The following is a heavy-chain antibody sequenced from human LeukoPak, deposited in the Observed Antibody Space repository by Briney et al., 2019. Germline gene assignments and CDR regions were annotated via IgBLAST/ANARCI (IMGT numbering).Heavy chain of an antibody. CDR1: GYTFTSYY. D-gene: IGHD3-22*01. V-gene: IGHV1-46*01. CDR3: ARDYYYDSSGYDY. Sequence: ASVKVSCKASGYTFTSYYMHWVRQAPGQGLEWMGIINPSGGSTSYAQKFQGRVTMTTDTSTSTAYMELRSLRSDDTAVYYCARDYYYDSSGYDYWGQGTLVTVSS. CDR2: INPSGGST. J-gene: IGHJ4*02.